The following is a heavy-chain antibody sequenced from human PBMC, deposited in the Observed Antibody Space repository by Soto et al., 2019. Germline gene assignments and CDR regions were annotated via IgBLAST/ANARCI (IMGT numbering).Heavy chain of an antibody. D-gene: IGHD4-17*01. CDR2: INPSGGST. CDR3: ARPITVTTYPAFDI. J-gene: IGHJ3*02. CDR1: GYTFTSYY. V-gene: IGHV1-46*01. Sequence: GASVKVSCKASGYTFTSYYMHWVRQAPGQGLEWMGIINPSGGSTSYAQKFQGRVTMTRDTSTSTAYMELSSQRSEDIDVYYCARPITVTTYPAFDIWGQGTMVTVSS.